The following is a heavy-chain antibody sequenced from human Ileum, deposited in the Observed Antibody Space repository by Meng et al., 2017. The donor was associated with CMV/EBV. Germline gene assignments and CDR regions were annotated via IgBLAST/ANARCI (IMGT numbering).Heavy chain of an antibody. D-gene: IGHD4-17*01. V-gene: IGHV4-38-2*02. CDR3: ARVNMPRYGDFYYHGMDV. Sequence: SETLSLTCTVSTYSITSAYYWGWIRQPPGKGLEWIGNMFHSGSTYYNPSLKSRVTISIDTSKNQLSLRPSSVTAADTAVYYCARVNMPRYGDFYYHGMDVWGQGPTVPVSS. CDR1: TYSITSAYY. CDR2: MFHSGST. J-gene: IGHJ6*02.